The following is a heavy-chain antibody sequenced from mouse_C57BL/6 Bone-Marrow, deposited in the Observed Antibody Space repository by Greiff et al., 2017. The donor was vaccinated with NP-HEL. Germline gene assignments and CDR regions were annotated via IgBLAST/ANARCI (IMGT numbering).Heavy chain of an antibody. CDR2: INYDGSST. CDR3: ARVDGNYCYYAMDY. CDR1: GFTFSDYY. Sequence: EVMLVESEGGLVQPGSSMKLSCTASGFTFSDYYMAWVRQVPEKGLEWVANINYDGSSTYYLDSLKSRFIISRDNAKNILYLQMSSLKSEDTATYYCARVDGNYCYYAMDYWGQGTSVTVSS. J-gene: IGHJ4*01. V-gene: IGHV5-16*01. D-gene: IGHD2-1*01.